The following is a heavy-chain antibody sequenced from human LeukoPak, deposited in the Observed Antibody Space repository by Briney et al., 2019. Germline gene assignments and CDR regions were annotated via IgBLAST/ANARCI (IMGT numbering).Heavy chain of an antibody. J-gene: IGHJ4*02. V-gene: IGHV3-7*01. D-gene: IGHD3-22*01. Sequence: PGGSLRLSCAASGFTFSSYWMSWVRQAPGKGLERVANIKQDGSEKYYVDSVKGRFTISRDNAKNSLYLQMNSLRAEDTAVYYCARSSGYYPPGWYYFDYWGQGTLVTVSS. CDR1: GFTFSSYW. CDR3: ARSSGYYPPGWYYFDY. CDR2: IKQDGSEK.